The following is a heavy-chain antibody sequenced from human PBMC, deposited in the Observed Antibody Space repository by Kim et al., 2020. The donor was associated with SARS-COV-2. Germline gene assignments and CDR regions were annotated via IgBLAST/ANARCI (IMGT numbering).Heavy chain of an antibody. J-gene: IGHJ4*02. V-gene: IGHV3-23*01. Sequence: GGSLRLSCATSGFTFGNFGMTWVRQAPGKGLEWVSAINPGGDKTYYAGSVKGRFTISRDYSRNTVYLQMNSLSAEDTAIYFCAKENYLGGSTSFDYWGQGTLVTVSS. CDR3: AKENYLGGSTSFDY. D-gene: IGHD3-16*01. CDR2: INPGGDKT. CDR1: GFTFGNFG.